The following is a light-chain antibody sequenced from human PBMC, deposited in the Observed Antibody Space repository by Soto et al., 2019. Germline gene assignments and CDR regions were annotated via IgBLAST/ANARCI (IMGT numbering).Light chain of an antibody. J-gene: IGLJ1*01. V-gene: IGLV2-14*01. CDR2: TVS. Sequence: QSVLTQPASVSGSPGQSITISCTGTSSDVGANIFVSWYQQHPGKVPKLMIYTVSSRPSGVSQRFSGSKSGNTASLTISGLQAEDEADYYCSSFTTDSTYVVGTGTKV. CDR3: SSFTTDSTYV. CDR1: SSDVGANIF.